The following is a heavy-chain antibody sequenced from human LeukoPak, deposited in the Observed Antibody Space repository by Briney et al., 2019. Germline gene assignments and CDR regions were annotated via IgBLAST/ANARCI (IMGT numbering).Heavy chain of an antibody. CDR3: AKAQGWELPYYFDY. D-gene: IGHD1-26*01. V-gene: IGHV3-30*02. CDR2: IRYDGSNK. J-gene: IGHJ4*02. CDR1: GFTFSSYG. Sequence: PGGSLRLSCAASGFTFSSYGMRWVRQAPGKGLEWVAFIRYDGSNKYYADSVKGRFTISRDNSKNTLYLQMNSLRAEDTAVYYCAKAQGWELPYYFDYWGQGTLVTVSS.